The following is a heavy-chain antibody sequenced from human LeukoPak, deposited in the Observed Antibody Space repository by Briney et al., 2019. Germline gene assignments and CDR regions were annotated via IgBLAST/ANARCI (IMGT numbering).Heavy chain of an antibody. Sequence: GGSLRLSCAASGFTFSSYSMNWVRQTPGKGLEWVANIKQDGTERYYVDSVKGRFTISRDKSKNTLYLQMNSLRAEDTAVYYCAKSAYDSVPTKILSIYYFDYWGQGTLVTASS. CDR2: IKQDGTER. CDR1: GFTFSSYS. J-gene: IGHJ4*02. V-gene: IGHV3-7*03. CDR3: AKSAYDSVPTKILSIYYFDY. D-gene: IGHD2/OR15-2a*01.